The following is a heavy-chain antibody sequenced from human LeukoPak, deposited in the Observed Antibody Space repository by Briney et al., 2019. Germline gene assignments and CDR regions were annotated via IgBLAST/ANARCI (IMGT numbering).Heavy chain of an antibody. Sequence: GGSLRLSCAASGFTFDDYAMHWVRQAPGKSLEWVSGISWNSGSIGYADSVKGRFTISRDNAKNSLYLQMNSLRAEDTALYYCAKDIGWELLGEFDYWGQGTLVTVSS. J-gene: IGHJ4*02. CDR3: AKDIGWELLGEFDY. D-gene: IGHD1-26*01. V-gene: IGHV3-9*01. CDR1: GFTFDDYA. CDR2: ISWNSGSI.